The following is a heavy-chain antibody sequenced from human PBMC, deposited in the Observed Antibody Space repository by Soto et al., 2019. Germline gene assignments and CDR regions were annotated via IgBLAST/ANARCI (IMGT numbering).Heavy chain of an antibody. CDR3: AGGSRRSLWFGALDV. J-gene: IGHJ6*02. CDR2: TYYMSKWYT. D-gene: IGHD3-10*01. V-gene: IGHV6-1*01. CDR1: GDSVSINSAA. Sequence: SQTLSLTCAISGDSVSINSAAWNWIRQSPSRGLEWLGRTYYMSKWYTDYATSVTGRIIINQDTSRNQFSQKVNSVTAEDTAVYYCAGGSRRSLWFGALDVWGQGTTVTVSS.